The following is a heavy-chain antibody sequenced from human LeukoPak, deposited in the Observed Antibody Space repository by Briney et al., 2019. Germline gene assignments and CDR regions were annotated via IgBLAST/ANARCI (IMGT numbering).Heavy chain of an antibody. V-gene: IGHV4-61*01. CDR1: GGSVSSGSYY. J-gene: IGHJ4*02. CDR3: ARRYYDY. Sequence: SETLSLTCTVSGGSVSSGSYYWSWLRQPPGKGLEWIGYINYSGSAKYNPSLKSRVTISVDTSKNQFSLRLSSVTAADTALYYCARRYYDYWGQGTLVTVSS. CDR2: INYSGSA.